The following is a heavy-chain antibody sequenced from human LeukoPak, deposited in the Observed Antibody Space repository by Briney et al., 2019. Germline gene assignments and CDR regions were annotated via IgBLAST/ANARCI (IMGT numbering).Heavy chain of an antibody. CDR2: IRYDGSNK. CDR3: AALYYDILTGSLNDY. V-gene: IGHV3-30*02. D-gene: IGHD3-9*01. CDR1: GFTFSSYG. Sequence: PGGSLRLSCAASGFTFSSYGMHWGRQAPGKGLEGVAVIRYDGSNKYYADSVKGRFTISRDNSKNTLYLQMNSLRAEDTAVYYCAALYYDILTGSLNDYWGQGTLVTVSS. J-gene: IGHJ4*02.